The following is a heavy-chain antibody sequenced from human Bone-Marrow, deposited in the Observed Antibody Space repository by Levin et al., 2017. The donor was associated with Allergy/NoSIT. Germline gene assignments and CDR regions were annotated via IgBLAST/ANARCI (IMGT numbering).Heavy chain of an antibody. Sequence: GGSLRLSCAASGFTFSSYEMNWVRQAPGKGLEWVSYISSSGSTIYYADSVKGRFTISRDNAKNSLYLQMNSLRAEDTAVYYCARVLNYYDSSGYYPAGWWYYDYGMDGWGQGTTVTVSS. J-gene: IGHJ6*02. CDR2: ISSSGSTI. V-gene: IGHV3-48*03. CDR1: GFTFSSYE. D-gene: IGHD3-22*01. CDR3: ARVLNYYDSSGYYPAGWWYYDYGMDG.